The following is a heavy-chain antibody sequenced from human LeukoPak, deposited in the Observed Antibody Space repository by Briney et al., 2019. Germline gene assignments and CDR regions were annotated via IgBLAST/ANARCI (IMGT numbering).Heavy chain of an antibody. CDR1: GYTFTSYA. D-gene: IGHD6-13*01. CDR3: ARELPSSSSWYRGVVSY. Sequence: ASVKVSCKASGYTFTSYAMNWVRQAPGQGLEWMGWINTNTGNPTYAQGFTGRFVFSLDTSVSTAYLQISSLKAEDTAVYYCARELPSSSSWYRGVVSYWGQGTLVTVSS. J-gene: IGHJ4*02. V-gene: IGHV7-4-1*02. CDR2: INTNTGNP.